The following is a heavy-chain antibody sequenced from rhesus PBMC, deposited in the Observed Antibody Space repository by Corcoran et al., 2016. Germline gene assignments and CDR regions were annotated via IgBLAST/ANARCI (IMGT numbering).Heavy chain of an antibody. CDR3: ARSHLGDGNEF. V-gene: IGHV4-165*02. CDR1: GGSITGSY. J-gene: IGHJ1*01. Sequence: QVQLQESGPGLVKPSETLSLTCAVSGGSITGSYWHWIRQSLGRGLEWIGYIGGRSGSTDYSPSLERRVTISTDTSKNQFSPRLKSVTAADTAVYYCARSHLGDGNEFWGQGALVTVSS. CDR2: IGGRSGST. D-gene: IGHD1-44*01.